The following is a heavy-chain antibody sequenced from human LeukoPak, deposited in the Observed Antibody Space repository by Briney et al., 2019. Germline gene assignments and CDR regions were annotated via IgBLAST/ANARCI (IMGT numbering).Heavy chain of an antibody. D-gene: IGHD3-10*01. J-gene: IGHJ4*02. V-gene: IGHV3-48*03. CDR1: DFNFGPFW. CDR3: ARPYYYASGSSYFDY. Sequence: GGSLRLSCAASDFNFGPFWMHWVRQAPGKGLEWVSYISSSGTTIYYADSLKGRFTISRDNAENSVYLQMNSLRAEDTAVYYCARPYYYASGSSYFDYWGQGTLVTVSS. CDR2: ISSSGTTI.